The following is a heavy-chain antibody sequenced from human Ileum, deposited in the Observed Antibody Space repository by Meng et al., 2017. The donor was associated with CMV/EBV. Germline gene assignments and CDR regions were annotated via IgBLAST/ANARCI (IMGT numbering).Heavy chain of an antibody. D-gene: IGHD6-13*01. J-gene: IGHJ4*02. V-gene: IGHV1-2*02. CDR3: ARGRAAAKLLIDY. CDR1: GYTFTGYY. Sequence: ASVKVSCKASGYTFTGYYIHWVRQAPGQGLEWMGWIDPNSGGTNYAQKFQGRVTMTRDTSISTAYMELSRLRSDDTAVYYCARGRAAAKLLIDYWGQGTLVTVSS. CDR2: IDPNSGGT.